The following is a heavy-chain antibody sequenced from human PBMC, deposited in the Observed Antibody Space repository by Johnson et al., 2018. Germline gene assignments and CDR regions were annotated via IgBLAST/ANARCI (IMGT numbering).Heavy chain of an antibody. CDR2: VIPIFGTG. V-gene: IGHV1-69*12. CDR3: SRGQIGGWNRTFAI. CDR1: GGSFNNFA. D-gene: IGHD1-1*01. J-gene: IGHJ3*02. Sequence: QVQLVQSGAEVKKPGSSVRVSCKASGGSFNNFALHWVRQAPGQGLEWMGGVIPIFGTGNYAQKFQGRVTIIADESTSTAYMELSNRNFDDTAVYYCSRGQIGGWNRTFAIWGQGTAVPVSS.